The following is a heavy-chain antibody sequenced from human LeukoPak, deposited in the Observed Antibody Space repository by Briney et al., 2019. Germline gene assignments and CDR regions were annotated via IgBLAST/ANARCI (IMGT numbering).Heavy chain of an antibody. D-gene: IGHD3-22*01. CDR1: GGSISSSSYY. Sequence: SETLSLTCTVSGGSISSSSYYWGWIRQPPGKGLEWIGSIYYSGSTYYNPSLKSRVTISVDTSKNQFSLKLSSVTAADTAVYYCASDSSGYYDFDYWGQGTLVTVSS. V-gene: IGHV4-39*07. J-gene: IGHJ4*02. CDR3: ASDSSGYYDFDY. CDR2: IYYSGST.